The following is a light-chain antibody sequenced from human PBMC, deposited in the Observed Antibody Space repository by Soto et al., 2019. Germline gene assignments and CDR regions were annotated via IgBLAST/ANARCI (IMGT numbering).Light chain of an antibody. V-gene: IGKV3-20*01. Sequence: IVLTQSPGTLSLSPGERATLSCRASQSVGSNFLAWYQQKRGQAPRILIYAASNRASGIPDRFSGSGSGSDFTLTISRREPEDFAVYYCQQYGSPPWAFGQGTRVEI. J-gene: IGKJ1*01. CDR1: QSVGSNF. CDR3: QQYGSPPWA. CDR2: AAS.